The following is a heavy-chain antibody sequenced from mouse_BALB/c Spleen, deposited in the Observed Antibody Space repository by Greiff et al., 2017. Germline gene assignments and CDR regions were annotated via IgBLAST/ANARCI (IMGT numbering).Heavy chain of an antibody. V-gene: IGHV1-14*01. CDR2: INPYNDGT. J-gene: IGHJ2*01. Sequence: VQLQQSGPELVKPGASVKMSCKASGYTFTSYVMHWVKQKPGQGLEWIGYINPYNDGTKYNEKFKGKATLTADKSSSTAYMQLSSLTSEDSAVYFCARGNWEYYFDYWGQGTTLTVSS. CDR3: ARGNWEYYFDY. CDR1: GYTFTSYV. D-gene: IGHD4-1*01.